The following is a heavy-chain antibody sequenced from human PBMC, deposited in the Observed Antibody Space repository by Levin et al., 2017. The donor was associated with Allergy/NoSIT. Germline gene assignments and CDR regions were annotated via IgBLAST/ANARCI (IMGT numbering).Heavy chain of an antibody. J-gene: IGHJ5*02. CDR1: GGSISSGDYY. CDR3: ARWQQLVLSTDKAIKREYNWFDP. Sequence: SETLSLTCTVSGGSISSGDYYWSWIRQPPGKGLEWIGYIYYSGSTYYNPSLKSRVTISVDTSKNQFSLKLSSVTAADTAVYYCARWQQLVLSTDKAIKREYNWFDPWGQGTLVTVSS. D-gene: IGHD6-13*01. V-gene: IGHV4-30-4*01. CDR2: IYYSGST.